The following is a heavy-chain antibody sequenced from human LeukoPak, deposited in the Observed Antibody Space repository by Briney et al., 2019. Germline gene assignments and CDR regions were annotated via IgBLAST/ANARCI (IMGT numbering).Heavy chain of an antibody. CDR2: ISSTSTYI. J-gene: IGHJ4*02. Sequence: PGGSLRLSCAASGFIFSRYTMNWVRRAPGKGLEWVSSISSTSTYIYYADSVKGRFTVSRDNAKKSLYLQMNSLRADDTAVYYCTRDEDEELVRDYWGQGTLVTVSS. V-gene: IGHV3-21*01. D-gene: IGHD6-13*01. CDR3: TRDEDEELVRDY. CDR1: GFIFSRYT.